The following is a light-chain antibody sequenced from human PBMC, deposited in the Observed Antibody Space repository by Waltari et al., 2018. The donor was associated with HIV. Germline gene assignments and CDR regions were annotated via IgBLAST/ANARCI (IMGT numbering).Light chain of an antibody. J-gene: IGLJ1*01. Sequence: QSALTQPASVSASPGQSITISCTGSRHDFCCYTYVSWYQQFPGKAPNLLISEDTERASGISLRFSGSKSANTASLTISGLRPEDEADYFCASFSSTSTYVFGTGTKVTVL. CDR3: ASFSSTSTYV. CDR1: RHDFCCYTY. CDR2: EDT. V-gene: IGLV2-14*01.